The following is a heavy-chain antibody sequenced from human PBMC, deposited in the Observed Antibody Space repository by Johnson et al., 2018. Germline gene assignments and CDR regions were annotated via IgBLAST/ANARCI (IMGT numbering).Heavy chain of an antibody. V-gene: IGHV4-61*02. D-gene: IGHD4-17*01. Sequence: QVQLQESGPGLVKPSQTLSLTCIVSGGSITRGSYYWTWIRQPAGKGLEWIGRMYTTGTTTYNPSLRSRVTISDDTSRNQFSLKLTSVTAADTAVSYCGRGPRGDYDGLLVDIWGQGTTVTVSS. CDR1: GGSITRGSYY. CDR2: MYTTGTT. CDR3: GRGPRGDYDGLLVDI. J-gene: IGHJ3*02.